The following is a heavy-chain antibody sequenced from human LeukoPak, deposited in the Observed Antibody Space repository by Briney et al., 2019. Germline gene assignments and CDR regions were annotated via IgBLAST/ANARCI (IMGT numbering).Heavy chain of an antibody. D-gene: IGHD6-13*01. J-gene: IGHJ4*02. Sequence: GGSLRLSCAASGFSFSSYGMHWVRQAPGKGLEWVAVIWYDGSEKYYADSVKGRFTISRDNFKNTLYLQMNSLRAEDTAVYFCARAAYNSSPDYWGQGTLVTVSS. CDR1: GFSFSSYG. CDR2: IWYDGSEK. V-gene: IGHV3-33*01. CDR3: ARAAYNSSPDY.